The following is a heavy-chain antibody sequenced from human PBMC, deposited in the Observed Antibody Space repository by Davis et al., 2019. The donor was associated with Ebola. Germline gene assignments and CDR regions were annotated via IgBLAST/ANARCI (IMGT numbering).Heavy chain of an antibody. J-gene: IGHJ5*02. CDR2: IIPILGIA. Sequence: SVKVSCKASGGTFSSYTISWVRQAPGQGLEWMGRIIPILGIANYAQKFQGRVTITADKSTSTAYMELSSLRSEDTAVYYCARAYIVATITSVWFDPWGQGTLVTVSS. CDR3: ARAYIVATITSVWFDP. D-gene: IGHD5-12*01. CDR1: GGTFSSYT. V-gene: IGHV1-69*02.